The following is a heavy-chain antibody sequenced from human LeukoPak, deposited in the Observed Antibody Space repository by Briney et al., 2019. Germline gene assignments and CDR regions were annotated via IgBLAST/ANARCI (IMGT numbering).Heavy chain of an antibody. Sequence: SETLSLTCTVSGGSISSYYWSWIRQPPGTGLEWIGYVYYSGSTNYNPSLKSRVTISVDTSKNQFSLKLSSVTAADTAVYYCARSGTIFGVVNPALIIDYWGQGTLVTVSS. J-gene: IGHJ4*02. CDR1: GGSISSYY. CDR3: ARSGTIFGVVNPALIIDY. V-gene: IGHV4-59*12. CDR2: VYYSGST. D-gene: IGHD3-3*01.